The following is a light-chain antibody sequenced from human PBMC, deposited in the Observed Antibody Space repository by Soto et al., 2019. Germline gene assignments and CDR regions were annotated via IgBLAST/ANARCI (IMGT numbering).Light chain of an antibody. Sequence: DIQMTQSPSTLSASVGDRVTITCRASQSISTWLAWYQQEPGKAPKLLIHKASSLQSGVPSRFSGSGSGTDFTLTISSLHPDDFATYYCQQYNSYSFGQGTKVEMK. CDR2: KAS. V-gene: IGKV1-5*03. CDR3: QQYNSYS. CDR1: QSISTW. J-gene: IGKJ1*01.